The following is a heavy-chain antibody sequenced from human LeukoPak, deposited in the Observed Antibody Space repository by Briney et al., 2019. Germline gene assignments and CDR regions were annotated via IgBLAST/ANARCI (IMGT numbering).Heavy chain of an antibody. CDR1: GGSFSGYY. V-gene: IGHV4-34*01. J-gene: IGHJ4*02. CDR3: ARGGIVATDHTSVYFDY. D-gene: IGHD5-12*01. CDR2: INHSGST. Sequence: SETLSLTCAVYGGSFSGYYWSRIRQPPGKGLGWIGEINHSGSTNYNPSLKSRVTISVATSKNQFSLKLSSVTAADTAVYYCARGGIVATDHTSVYFDYWGQGTLVTVSS.